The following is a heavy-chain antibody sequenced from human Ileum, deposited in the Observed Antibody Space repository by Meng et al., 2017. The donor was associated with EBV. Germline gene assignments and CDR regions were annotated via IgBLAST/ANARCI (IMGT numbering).Heavy chain of an antibody. V-gene: IGHV4-34*01. D-gene: IGHD4-23*01. CDR2: IDQSGYT. CDR1: GGSFNDYY. CDR3: ARYGRCNGNSFYCFDP. Sequence: VRLQQWGTGLLKPSETLPLTCAVDGGSFNDYYWTWLRQPPGKGLEWIGEIDQSGYTKFNPSLSSRATISRDTSNNQFSLRLNSVTAADTALYYCARYGRCNGNSFYCFDPWGQGTLVTVSS. J-gene: IGHJ5*02.